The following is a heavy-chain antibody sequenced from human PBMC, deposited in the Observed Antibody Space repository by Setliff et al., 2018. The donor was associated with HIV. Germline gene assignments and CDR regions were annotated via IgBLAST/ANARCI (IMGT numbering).Heavy chain of an antibody. Sequence: GASVKVSCKASGYTFTDYYIHWVRQAPGQGLEWMGWIYPNTGGTNYAQKFQGRVTMTRDTSISTAYMELSSLRSEDTAVYYCGVGPEKIYYYYGMDVWGQGTTVTVSS. CDR3: GVGPEKIYYYYGMDV. D-gene: IGHD1-26*01. CDR1: GYTFTDYY. CDR2: IYPNTGGT. V-gene: IGHV1-2*02. J-gene: IGHJ6*02.